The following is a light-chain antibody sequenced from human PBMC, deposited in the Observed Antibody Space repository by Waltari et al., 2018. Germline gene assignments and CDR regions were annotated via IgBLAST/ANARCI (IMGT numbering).Light chain of an antibody. CDR3: HSRDTSSTRV. J-gene: IGLJ2*01. V-gene: IGLV3-19*01. CDR1: SLRRFY. CDR2: GQN. Sequence: SSELTQDPSVSVALGQTVRITCQGDSLRRFYASWYQQRPGQAPILVLYGQNNRPPGSPDPFSVSTSGNTASLTITGAQAEDEADYYCHSRDTSSTRVFGGGTRLTV.